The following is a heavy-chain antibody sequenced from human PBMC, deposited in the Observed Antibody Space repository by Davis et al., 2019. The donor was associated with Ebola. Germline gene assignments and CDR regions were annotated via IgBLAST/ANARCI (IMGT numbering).Heavy chain of an antibody. D-gene: IGHD6-6*01. V-gene: IGHV3-73*01. CDR2: IRSKANSYAT. CDR3: AKELLVAARPVGWFDP. J-gene: IGHJ5*02. Sequence: GGSLRLSCAASGFTFSGSAMHWVRQASGKGLEWVGRIRSKANSYATAYAASVKGRFTISRDDSKNTAYLQMNSLKTEDTAVYYCAKELLVAARPVGWFDPWGQGTLVTVSS. CDR1: GFTFSGSA.